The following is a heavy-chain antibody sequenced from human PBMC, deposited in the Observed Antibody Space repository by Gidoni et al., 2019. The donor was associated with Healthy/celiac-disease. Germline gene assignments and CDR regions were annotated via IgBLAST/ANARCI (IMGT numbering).Heavy chain of an antibody. CDR3: ASDNPPAVVAYYYGMDV. CDR2: ISSSSSTI. Sequence: GKGLEWVSYISSSSSTIYYAASVKGRFSISRDNAKNSLYLQMNSLRAEDTAGYYCASDNPPAVVAYYYGMDVWGQVTTVTVSS. V-gene: IGHV3-48*01. J-gene: IGHJ6*02. D-gene: IGHD2-15*01.